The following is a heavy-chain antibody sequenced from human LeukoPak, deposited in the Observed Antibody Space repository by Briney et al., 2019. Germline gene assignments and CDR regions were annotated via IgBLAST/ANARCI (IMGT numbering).Heavy chain of an antibody. V-gene: IGHV4-59*01. Sequence: SETLSLTCTVSGGSISSYYWSWIRQPPGKGLEWIGYIYYSGSTNYNPSLKSRVTISVDTSKNQFSLKLSSVTAADTAVYYCARGSYGGNSFDYWGQGTLVTVSS. J-gene: IGHJ4*02. CDR2: IYYSGST. CDR3: ARGSYGGNSFDY. D-gene: IGHD4-23*01. CDR1: GGSISSYY.